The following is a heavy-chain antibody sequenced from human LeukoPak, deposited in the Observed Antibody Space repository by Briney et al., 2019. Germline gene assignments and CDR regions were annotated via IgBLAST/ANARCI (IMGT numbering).Heavy chain of an antibody. CDR3: AREGWEPNFDQ. CDR2: INPNSGAT. J-gene: IGHJ4*02. Sequence: EASVKVSCKASGYTFADHFIQWVRQAPGQGLEWMGWINPNSGATNYAQNFQGRVTMTSDTSITTAYMELTSLTFNDTAVYYCAREGWEPNFDQWGQGTLVTVSS. V-gene: IGHV1-2*02. D-gene: IGHD1-26*01. CDR1: GYTFADHF.